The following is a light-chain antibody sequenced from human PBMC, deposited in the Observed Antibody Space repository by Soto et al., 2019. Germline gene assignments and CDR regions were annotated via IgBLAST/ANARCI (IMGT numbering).Light chain of an antibody. J-gene: IGKJ1*01. CDR1: QSLLYSSNNKNY. CDR3: HQYYSTPWT. Sequence: DIVMTQSPDSLAVSLGERTTLNCKSSQSLLYSSNNKNYLAWYQHKPGQPPKVLIYWASTRESGVPDRFSGSGSGTDFTLTISSLQAEDVAVYYCHQYYSTPWTFGQGTKVEIK. V-gene: IGKV4-1*01. CDR2: WAS.